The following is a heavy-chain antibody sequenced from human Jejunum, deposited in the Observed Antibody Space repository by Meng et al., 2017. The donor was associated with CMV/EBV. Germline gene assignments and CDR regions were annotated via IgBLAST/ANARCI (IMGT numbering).Heavy chain of an antibody. CDR1: GFTFSNCW. CDR3: ARGGLEPVDY. J-gene: IGHJ4*02. V-gene: IGHV3-74*01. D-gene: IGHD1-14*01. CDR2: IDPEGRIT. Sequence: SCAASGFTFSNCWVHWIRQAPGKGLLWISRIDPEGRITNYAGSVKGRFTISRDNAKNTLYLQVSRLRGEETAVYYCARGGLEPVDYWGRGTLVTVSS.